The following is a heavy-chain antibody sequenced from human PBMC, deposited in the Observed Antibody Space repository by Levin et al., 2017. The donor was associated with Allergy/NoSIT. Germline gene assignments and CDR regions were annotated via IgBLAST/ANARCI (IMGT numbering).Heavy chain of an antibody. J-gene: IGHJ2*01. V-gene: IGHV3-66*02. Sequence: GGSLRLSCAASGFTVSSDYMNWVRQAPGKGLEWVSIIYSGGTTYYADSVKGRFTIFRDNSKNTLYLQMNSLRAEDTAVYYCARRIYFDLWGRGTLVTVSS. CDR3: ARRIYFDL. CDR2: IYSGGTT. CDR1: GFTVSSDY.